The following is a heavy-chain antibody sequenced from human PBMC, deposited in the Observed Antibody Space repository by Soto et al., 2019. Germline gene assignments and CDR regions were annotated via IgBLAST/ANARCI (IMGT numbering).Heavy chain of an antibody. CDR1: GFTFSSYA. V-gene: IGHV3-23*01. CDR3: AHDSSGYYDYYFDY. J-gene: IGHJ4*02. D-gene: IGHD3-22*01. CDR2: ISGSGGST. Sequence: EVQLLESGGGLVQPGGSLRLSCAASGFTFSSYAMSWVRQAPGKGLEWVSAISGSGGSTYYADSVKGRFTISRDNSKSTLYLQMNSLRAEDTAVYYCAHDSSGYYDYYFDYWGQGTLVTVSS.